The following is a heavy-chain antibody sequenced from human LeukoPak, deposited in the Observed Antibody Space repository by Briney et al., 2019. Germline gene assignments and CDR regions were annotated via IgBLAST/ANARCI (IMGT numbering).Heavy chain of an antibody. CDR3: ARDFGYSSSSGFDY. Sequence: AAVKVSCKASGYTFTSYGISWVRQAPGQGGEWMGWISAYNGNTNYAQKLQGRVTMTTDTSTSTAYMELRSLGSDDTAVYYCARDFGYSSSSGFDYWGQGTLVTVSS. D-gene: IGHD6-6*01. CDR2: ISAYNGNT. J-gene: IGHJ4*02. CDR1: GYTFTSYG. V-gene: IGHV1-18*01.